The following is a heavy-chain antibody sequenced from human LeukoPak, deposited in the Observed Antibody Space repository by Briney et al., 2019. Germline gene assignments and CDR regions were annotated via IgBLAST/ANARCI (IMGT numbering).Heavy chain of an antibody. J-gene: IGHJ3*02. V-gene: IGHV4-59*01. CDR2: IYYSGST. Sequence: SETLSLTCTVSGGSISTYYWSWIRQPPGKGLEWIGYIYYSGSTNYNPSLKSRVTISVDTSKNQFSLKLSSVTAADTAVYYCARDGPYDSRTFHIWGQGTMVTVSS. D-gene: IGHD3-16*01. CDR1: GGSISTYY. CDR3: ARDGPYDSRTFHI.